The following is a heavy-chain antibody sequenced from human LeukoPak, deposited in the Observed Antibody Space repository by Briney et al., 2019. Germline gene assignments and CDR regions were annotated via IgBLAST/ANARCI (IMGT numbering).Heavy chain of an antibody. CDR2: LYYSGST. CDR3: ASGYRSSGPRGGGLGPVDY. J-gene: IGHJ4*02. CDR1: GGSISSYY. V-gene: IGHV4-59*12. Sequence: SETLSLTCTVSGGSISSYYWSWIRQPPGKGLEWIGYLYYSGSTNYNPSLKSRVTMSVDTSKNQFSLKLSSVTAANTAVYYCASGYRSSGPRGGGLGPVDYWGQGTLVTVSS. D-gene: IGHD2-2*03.